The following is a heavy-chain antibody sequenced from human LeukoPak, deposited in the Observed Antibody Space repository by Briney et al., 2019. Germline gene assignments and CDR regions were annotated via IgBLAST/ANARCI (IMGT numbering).Heavy chain of an antibody. CDR3: AKDAQRGFDYSNSLEN. Sequence: PGGSLRLSCVASHFTFSPYGMHWVRQAPGKGLEWVSVIWNDASNQYYADSVKGRFTISRDNSQSTVYLQMNSLRGEHTAVYYCAKDAQRGFDYSNSLENWGQGTLVIVSS. CDR2: IWNDASNQ. J-gene: IGHJ4*02. CDR1: HFTFSPYG. D-gene: IGHD4-11*01. V-gene: IGHV3-33*06.